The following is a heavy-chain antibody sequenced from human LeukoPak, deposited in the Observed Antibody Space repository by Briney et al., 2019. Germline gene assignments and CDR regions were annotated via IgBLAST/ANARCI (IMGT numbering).Heavy chain of an antibody. CDR1: GFTFSTYS. J-gene: IGHJ4*02. CDR3: AGSVLTGYPNFDY. CDR2: ISSSSSTI. Sequence: GGSLRLSCAASGFTFSTYSMNWVRQAPGKGLEWVSFISSSSSTIYYADSVKGRFTISRDNAKNSLYLQMNSLRAEDTAVYYCAGSVLTGYPNFDYWGQGTLVTVSS. D-gene: IGHD3-9*01. V-gene: IGHV3-48*04.